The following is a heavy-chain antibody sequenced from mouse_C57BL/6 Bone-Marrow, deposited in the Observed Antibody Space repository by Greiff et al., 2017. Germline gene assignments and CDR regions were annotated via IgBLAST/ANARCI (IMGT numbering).Heavy chain of an antibody. CDR2: IDPETGGT. D-gene: IGHD2-5*01. CDR1: GYTFTDYE. J-gene: IGHJ1*03. Sequence: QVQLQQSGAELVRPGASVTLSCKASGYTFTDYEMHWVKQTPVHGLEWIGAIDPETGGTAYNQKFKGKAILTADKSSSTAYMELRSLTSEDSAVYYCTRKDYYSNYYWYFDVWGTGTTVTVSS. CDR3: TRKDYYSNYYWYFDV. V-gene: IGHV1-15*01.